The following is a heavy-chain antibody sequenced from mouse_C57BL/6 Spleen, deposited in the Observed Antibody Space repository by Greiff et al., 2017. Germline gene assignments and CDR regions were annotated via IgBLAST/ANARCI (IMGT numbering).Heavy chain of an antibody. J-gene: IGHJ3*01. Sequence: QVQLKQPGAELVKPGASVKLSCKASGYTFTSYWMHWVKQRPGRGLEWIGRIDPNSGGTKYNEKFKSKATLTVDKPSSTAYMQLSSLTSEDSAVYYCARDYGSSWGALFAYWGQGTLVTVAA. CDR2: IDPNSGGT. D-gene: IGHD1-1*01. CDR1: GYTFTSYW. CDR3: ARDYGSSWGALFAY. V-gene: IGHV1-72*01.